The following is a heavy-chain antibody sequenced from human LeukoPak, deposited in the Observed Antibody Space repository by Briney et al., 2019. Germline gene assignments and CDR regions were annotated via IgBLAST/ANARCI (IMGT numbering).Heavy chain of an antibody. CDR3: ARDSAWRSMDV. J-gene: IGHJ6*03. CDR1: GGSISSGSYF. Sequence: TSETLSLTCTISGGSISSGSYFWSWIRQPPGKGLEWIGYIYYSGSTNYNPSFKSRVTISVDTSKNQFSLKLSSVTAADTAVYYCARDSAWRSMDVWGKGTTVTVSS. CDR2: IYYSGST. V-gene: IGHV4-61*01. D-gene: IGHD3-3*01.